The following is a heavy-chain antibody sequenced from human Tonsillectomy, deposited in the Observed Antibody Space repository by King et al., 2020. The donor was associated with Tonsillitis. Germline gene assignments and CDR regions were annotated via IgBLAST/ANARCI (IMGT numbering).Heavy chain of an antibody. CDR2: VHQDGSEK. Sequence: VQLVESGGGLVQPGGSLRLSCAASGFNFSSYWMSWVRQAPGKGLEWVAIVHQDGSEKYYVDSVKGRFTISRDNAKNSLSLQMNSLRADDTAVYYCARGRSIAAPRGTFDIWGQGTMVTVSS. D-gene: IGHD6-6*01. J-gene: IGHJ3*02. CDR1: GFNFSSYW. CDR3: ARGRSIAAPRGTFDI. V-gene: IGHV3-7*01.